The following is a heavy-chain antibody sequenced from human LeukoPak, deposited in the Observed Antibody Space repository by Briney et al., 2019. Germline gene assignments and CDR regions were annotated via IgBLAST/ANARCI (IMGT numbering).Heavy chain of an antibody. J-gene: IGHJ6*03. CDR2: IRYDGSNK. D-gene: IGHD3-3*01. Sequence: GGSLRLSCAASGFTFSSYGMHWVRQAPGKGLEWVAFIRYDGSNKYYADSVKGGFTISRDNAKNTLYLQMNSLRAEDTAVYYCAKDDFWSGPYYYYYMDVWGKGTTVTVSS. CDR1: GFTFSSYG. CDR3: AKDDFWSGPYYYYYMDV. V-gene: IGHV3-30*02.